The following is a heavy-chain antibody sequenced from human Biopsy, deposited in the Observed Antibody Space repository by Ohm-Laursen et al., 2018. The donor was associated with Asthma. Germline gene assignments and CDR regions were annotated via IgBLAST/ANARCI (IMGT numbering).Heavy chain of an antibody. CDR2: ISVYNGNT. J-gene: IGHJ6*02. CDR1: GYTFNSAG. CDR3: ARAVDYSHYYGIDV. D-gene: IGHD3-10*01. V-gene: IGHV1-18*01. Sequence: ASVKVSCKTSGYTFNSAGITCVRQAPGQGLEWMGWISVYNGNTKVAQKLQDRVTMITDTSTSTAYMELRSLRSDDTAVYFCARAVDYSHYYGIDVWGQGTTVTAS.